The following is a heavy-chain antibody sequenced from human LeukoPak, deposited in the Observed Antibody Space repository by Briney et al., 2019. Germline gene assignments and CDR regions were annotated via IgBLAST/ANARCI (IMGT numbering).Heavy chain of an antibody. CDR2: IYYSGST. J-gene: IGHJ6*02. V-gene: IGHV4-59*01. CDR1: GGSIGRYY. D-gene: IGHD6-19*01. CDR3: ARDNGSGWYGGVYYYGMDV. Sequence: PSETLSLTWTVSGGSIGRYYWSWIRQPPGKGLEWVGCIYYSGSTNYNPSLRSRVTISVDTSTNPFSLKLSSVTAADTAVYYCARDNGSGWYGGVYYYGMDVWGQGTTVTVSS.